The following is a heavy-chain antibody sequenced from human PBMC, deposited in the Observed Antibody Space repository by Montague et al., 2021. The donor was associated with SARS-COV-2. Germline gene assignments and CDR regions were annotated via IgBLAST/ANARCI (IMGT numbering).Heavy chain of an antibody. J-gene: IGHJ4*02. CDR1: GFTFNSYG. D-gene: IGHD3-10*01. CDR2: IWYDGSNK. CDR3: ARDPSCCSRFGEFGY. Sequence: SLRLSCAASGFTFNSYGMHWVRQAPGKGLEWVAVIWYDGSNKYYADPVKGRFTISRGNSKNTLYLQMNSLRAEDTAVYYCARDPSCCSRFGEFGYWGQGTLVTVSS. V-gene: IGHV3-33*01.